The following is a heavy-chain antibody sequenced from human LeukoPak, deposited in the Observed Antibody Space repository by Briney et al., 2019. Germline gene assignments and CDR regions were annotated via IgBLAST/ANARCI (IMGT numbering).Heavy chain of an antibody. CDR3: ARGSGDSSGYPYFDY. D-gene: IGHD3-22*01. CDR2: IIPILGIA. V-gene: IGHV1-69*02. CDR1: GGTFSSYT. J-gene: IGHJ4*02. Sequence: SVKVSCKASGGTFSSYTISWVRQAPGQGLEWMGRIIPILGIANYAQKLQGRVTITADKSTSTAYMELSSLRSEDTAVYYCARGSGDSSGYPYFDYWGRGTLVTVSS.